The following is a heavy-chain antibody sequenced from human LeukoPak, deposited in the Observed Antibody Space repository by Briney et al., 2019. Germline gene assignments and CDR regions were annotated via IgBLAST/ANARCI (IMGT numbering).Heavy chain of an antibody. CDR3: ARPYYYDSRIDP. D-gene: IGHD3-22*01. Sequence: SETLSLTCTVSGGSISSGDYYWSWIRQPPGKGLEWIAYMYYSGSTYYNPSLESRVTMSADTSKNQLSLKLSSVTAADTAVYYCARPYYYDSRIDPWGQGILVTVSS. CDR2: MYYSGST. J-gene: IGHJ5*02. V-gene: IGHV4-30-4*01. CDR1: GGSISSGDYY.